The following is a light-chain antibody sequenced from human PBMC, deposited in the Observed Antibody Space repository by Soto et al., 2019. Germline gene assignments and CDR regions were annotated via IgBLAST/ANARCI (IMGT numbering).Light chain of an antibody. CDR3: HQYNSWPWT. CDR2: GAS. CDR1: HSVNTN. J-gene: IGKJ1*01. V-gene: IGKV3-15*01. Sequence: EGVTTQSPATLSVSPGDRAILSCRASHSVNTNVAWYQQSPGQPPRLIIYGASTRASDVPGRFSGSGSGREFTHTISSLQSEDFAIYSCHQYNSWPWTFGQGTKV.